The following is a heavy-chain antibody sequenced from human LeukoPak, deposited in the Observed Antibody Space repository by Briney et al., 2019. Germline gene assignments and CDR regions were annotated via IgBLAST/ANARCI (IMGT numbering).Heavy chain of an antibody. CDR3: GKEGGA. CDR1: GFRFSDCT. CDR2: IGGRGGST. V-gene: IGHV3-23*01. J-gene: IGHJ5*02. Sequence: GGSLRLSCAASGFRFSDCTMTWVRQAPGKGPEWVSAIGGRGGSTYYADSLGGRFTISRDNSKDMVYLQMNSLKVEDTATYYCGKEGGAWGQGTKVTVSS. D-gene: IGHD3-16*01.